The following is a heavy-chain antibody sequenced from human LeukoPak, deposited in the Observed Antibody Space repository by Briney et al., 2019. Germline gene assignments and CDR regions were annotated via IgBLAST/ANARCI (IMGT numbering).Heavy chain of an antibody. CDR1: GFTFTTYG. CDR3: ALGLRYCSSTSCYPYAFDI. CDR2: ISGSGSNT. D-gene: IGHD2-2*01. V-gene: IGHV3-23*01. J-gene: IGHJ3*02. Sequence: GGSLRLSCAASGFTFTTYGMIWVRQAPGKGLEWVLGISGSGSNTYYADSAKGRFTSSRDYSKNTLYVQMNSLRAADTAVYYCALGLRYCSSTSCYPYAFDIWGQGTMVTVSS.